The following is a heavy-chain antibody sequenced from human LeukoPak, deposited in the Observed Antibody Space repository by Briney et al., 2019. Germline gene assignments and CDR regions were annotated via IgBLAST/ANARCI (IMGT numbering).Heavy chain of an antibody. CDR3: ARGPGIAAAYNWFDP. D-gene: IGHD6-13*01. V-gene: IGHV4-4*07. CDR1: GGSISSYY. J-gene: IGHJ5*02. CDR2: IYTSGST. Sequence: SETLSLTCTVSGGSISSYYWSWIRQPAGKGLEWNGRIYTSGSTNYNPSLKSRVTMSVDTSKNQFSLKLSSVTAADTAVYYCARGPGIAAAYNWFDPWGQGTLVTVSS.